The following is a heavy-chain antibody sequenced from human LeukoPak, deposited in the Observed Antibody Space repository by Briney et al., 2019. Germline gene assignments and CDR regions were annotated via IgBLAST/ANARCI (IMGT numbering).Heavy chain of an antibody. V-gene: IGHV3-23*01. Sequence: GGSLRLSCAASGFTFSSYAMSWVRQAPGKGLEWVSGISGSGDNTYYADSVKGRFTISRDNSKNTLYVQVNSLGTEDTAAYYCAKGSYYESSGSFYFDYWGQGTLVTVSS. CDR2: ISGSGDNT. J-gene: IGHJ4*02. CDR3: AKGSYYESSGSFYFDY. D-gene: IGHD3-22*01. CDR1: GFTFSSYA.